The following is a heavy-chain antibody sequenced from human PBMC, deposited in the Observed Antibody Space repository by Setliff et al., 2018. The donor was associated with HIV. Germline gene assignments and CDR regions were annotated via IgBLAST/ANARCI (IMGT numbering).Heavy chain of an antibody. CDR2: VYHTGST. D-gene: IGHD4-17*01. CDR3: ARLADDYGDYGDF. J-gene: IGHJ4*02. Sequence: PSETLSLTCAVSGASDINYIWWSWVRQPPGKGLEWIGEVYHTGSTNLNPSLKTRVIISVDKSKNQFSLKLSSVTAADTAVYYCARLADDYGDYGDFWGQGTLVTVSS. CDR1: GASDINYIW. V-gene: IGHV4-4*02.